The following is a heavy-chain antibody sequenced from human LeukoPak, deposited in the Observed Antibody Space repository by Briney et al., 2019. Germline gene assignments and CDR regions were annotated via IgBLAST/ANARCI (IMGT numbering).Heavy chain of an antibody. CDR2: IYSSGNT. V-gene: IGHV4-39*07. J-gene: IGHJ4*02. Sequence: PSETLSLTCAVSGASISSSNYYWGWVRQSPGKGLEWIGNIYSSGNTYYNPSLKSRVTISVDTSKNQFSLKLSSVTAADTAVYYCATEGVWGGGTDYWGQGTLVTVSS. D-gene: IGHD3-16*01. CDR3: ATEGVWGGGTDY. CDR1: GASISSSNYY.